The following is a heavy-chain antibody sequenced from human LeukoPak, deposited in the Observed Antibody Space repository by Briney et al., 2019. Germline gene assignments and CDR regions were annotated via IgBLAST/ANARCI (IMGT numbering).Heavy chain of an antibody. CDR3: AKFYDILTGYFDY. V-gene: IGHV3-23*01. CDR2: ISGGNGNTYYA. CDR1: GFPFSSYA. Sequence: GGSLRLSCAASGFPFSSYAMSWVRQSPGKGLEWVSAISGGNGNTYYAYYADSVRGRFTISRDSSKNTLYLEMNSLRAEDTAVYYCAKFYDILTGYFDYWGQGTLVTVSS. D-gene: IGHD3-9*01. J-gene: IGHJ4*02.